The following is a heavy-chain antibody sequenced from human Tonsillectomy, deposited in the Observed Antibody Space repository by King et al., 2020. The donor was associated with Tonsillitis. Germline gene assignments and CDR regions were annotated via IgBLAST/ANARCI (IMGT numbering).Heavy chain of an antibody. J-gene: IGHJ4*02. V-gene: IGHV3-9*01. CDR3: ARDPQLVVADRGYFDY. CDR1: GFTFYDYS. Sequence: VQLVESGGGLVQPGRSLRLSCADSGFTFYDYSMHWVRPTPGKGLYGGSGIVWNRGGIGYSGSVNGRFTISRDNAKNSLYLQMNSLRAEDTALYYCARDPQLVVADRGYFDYWGQGTLVTVSS. D-gene: IGHD2-15*01. CDR2: IVWNRGGI.